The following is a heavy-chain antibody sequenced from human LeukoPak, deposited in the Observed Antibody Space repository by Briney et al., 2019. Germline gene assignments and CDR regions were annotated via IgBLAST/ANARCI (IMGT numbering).Heavy chain of an antibody. CDR1: GNSISISNW. D-gene: IGHD3-9*01. CDR2: IFDSGSI. CDR3: ARGPPDYDILTGYYQNGYYFDY. V-gene: IGHV4-4*02. J-gene: IGHJ4*02. Sequence: PSGTLSLTCAVSGNSISISNWWNWVRQPPGKGLEWIGEIFDSGSINYNPSLKSRVTISVDKSKNQFSLKLSSVTAADTAVYYCARGPPDYDILTGYYQNGYYFDYWGQGTLVTVSS.